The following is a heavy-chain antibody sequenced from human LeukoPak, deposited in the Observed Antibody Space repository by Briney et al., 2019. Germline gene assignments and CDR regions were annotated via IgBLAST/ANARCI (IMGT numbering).Heavy chain of an antibody. CDR1: GDSTSSYY. D-gene: IGHD6-6*01. Sequence: NTSDTLSLTCTVSGDSTSSYYWSWIRQPPGKGLEWIGYIYYSGSTNYNPSLKSRVTISLDTSKNQFSLKLSSVTAADTAVYYCARDGSFASSGSWFDPWGQGTLVTVSS. J-gene: IGHJ5*02. CDR3: ARDGSFASSGSWFDP. CDR2: IYYSGST. V-gene: IGHV4-59*01.